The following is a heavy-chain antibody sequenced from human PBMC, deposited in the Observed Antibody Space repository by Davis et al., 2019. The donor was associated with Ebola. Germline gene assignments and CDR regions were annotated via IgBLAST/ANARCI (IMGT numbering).Heavy chain of an antibody. Sequence: PGGSLRLSCAASGFTFSSYAMTWVRQAPGKGLEWVSCISGSGGTTEYADSAKGRFTISRDNAKNTLYLQMNSLRAEDTAVYYCAHFGVTQNAYDIWGQGTMVTVSS. CDR2: ISGSGGTT. D-gene: IGHD3-10*01. V-gene: IGHV3-23*01. CDR1: GFTFSSYA. J-gene: IGHJ3*02. CDR3: AHFGVTQNAYDI.